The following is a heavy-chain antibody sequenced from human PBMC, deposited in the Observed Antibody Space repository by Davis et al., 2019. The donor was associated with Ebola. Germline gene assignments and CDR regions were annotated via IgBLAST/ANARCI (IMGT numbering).Heavy chain of an antibody. J-gene: IGHJ6*04. CDR3: ARDTYYYGSGSYMYGMDV. D-gene: IGHD3-10*01. Sequence: GGSLRLSCAASGFTFSNYAMHWVRHAPGKGLEWVAVITYDGSRKHYADSVKGRFSISRDNSKNTQYLQMNSLRAEDTAVYYCARDTYYYGSGSYMYGMDVWGKGTTVTVSS. CDR2: ITYDGSRK. V-gene: IGHV3-30-3*01. CDR1: GFTFSNYA.